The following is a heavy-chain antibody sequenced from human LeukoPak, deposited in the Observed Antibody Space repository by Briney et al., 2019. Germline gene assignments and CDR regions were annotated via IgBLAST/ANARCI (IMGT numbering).Heavy chain of an antibody. CDR2: ISSSGSFI. CDR1: GFSFNRYS. V-gene: IGHV3-21*01. J-gene: IGHJ4*02. D-gene: IGHD5-12*01. Sequence: GGSLRLSCVTSGFSFNRYSMNWVRQAPGKGLEWVSFISSSGSFIYYEDSVNGRFIITRDNAKNSLFLQLNSLRAEDTGVYYCARDQGSYTDYEVDYWGQGTLVIVSS. CDR3: ARDQGSYTDYEVDY.